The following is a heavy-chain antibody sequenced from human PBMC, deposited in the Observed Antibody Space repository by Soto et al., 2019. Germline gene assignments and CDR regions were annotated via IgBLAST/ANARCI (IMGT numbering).Heavy chain of an antibody. J-gene: IGHJ6*03. D-gene: IGHD4-4*01. CDR2: IYPGDSDT. V-gene: IGHV5-51*01. CDR1: GYSFISYW. Sequence: RGESLKISCKGSGYSFISYWIGWVRQMPGKGLEWMGIIYPGDSDTRYSPSFQGQVTISADKSISTAYLQWSSLKASDTAMYYCARQYYSNYVVTYMDVWGKGTTVTVSS. CDR3: ARQYYSNYVVTYMDV.